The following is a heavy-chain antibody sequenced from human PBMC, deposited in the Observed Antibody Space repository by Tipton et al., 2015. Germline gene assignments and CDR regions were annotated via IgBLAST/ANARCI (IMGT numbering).Heavy chain of an antibody. CDR2: IIPIFGTA. CDR3: ARPEWGATPGNYYYYGMDV. J-gene: IGHJ6*02. CDR1: GDTFRRCA. V-gene: IGHV1-69*06. Sequence: QVQLVQSGAEVKKPGSSVKVSCKSSGDTFRRCAINWVRQAPGQGLEWMGGIIPIFGTANYAQKFQGRVTITADKSTSTAYMELSSLRSEDTAVYYCARPEWGATPGNYYYYGMDVWGQGTTVTVSS. D-gene: IGHD1-26*01.